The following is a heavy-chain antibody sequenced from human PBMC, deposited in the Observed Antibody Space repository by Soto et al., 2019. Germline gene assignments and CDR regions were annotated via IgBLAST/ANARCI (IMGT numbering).Heavy chain of an antibody. V-gene: IGHV4-59*08. J-gene: IGHJ6*03. D-gene: IGHD3-10*02. CDR1: GGSISRDY. CDR3: ASSVPGYFYMDV. CDR2: ISYSGST. Sequence: PSETLSRTCTDSGGSISRDYWAWFRPPPGEGLEWIGYISYSGSTNYNSALKSRVTISVDMSKNQFSLNLSSVTAADTAVYYCASSVPGYFYMDVWGKGTSVTVSS.